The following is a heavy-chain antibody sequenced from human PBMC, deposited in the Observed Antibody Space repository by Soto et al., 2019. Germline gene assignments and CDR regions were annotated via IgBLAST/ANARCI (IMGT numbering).Heavy chain of an antibody. CDR1: GGTFSSYT. J-gene: IGHJ6*02. D-gene: IGHD4-17*01. V-gene: IGHV1-69*08. CDR3: ARDEGATGTNLYYYYGMDV. Sequence: QVQLVQSGAEVKKPGSSVKVSCKASGGTFSSYTISWVRQAPGQGLEWMGRILPILGIANYAQKFQGRVTITADKSTSTAYMGLSILRSEATAVYDCARDEGATGTNLYYYYGMDVLGQGTTVTVSS. CDR2: ILPILGIA.